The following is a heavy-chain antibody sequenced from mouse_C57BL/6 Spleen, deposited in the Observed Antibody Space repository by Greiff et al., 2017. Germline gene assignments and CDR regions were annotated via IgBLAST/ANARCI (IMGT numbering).Heavy chain of an antibody. V-gene: IGHV1-82*01. CDR3: ARSDYYGSSYLDY. Sequence: VQLQQSGPALVKPGASVKISCKASGYAFSSSWMNWVKQRPGKGLEWIGRIYPGDGDTNYNGKFKGKATLTADKSSSTAYMQLSSLTSEDSAVYFCARSDYYGSSYLDYWGQGTTLTVSS. D-gene: IGHD1-1*01. CDR2: IYPGDGDT. CDR1: GYAFSSSW. J-gene: IGHJ2*01.